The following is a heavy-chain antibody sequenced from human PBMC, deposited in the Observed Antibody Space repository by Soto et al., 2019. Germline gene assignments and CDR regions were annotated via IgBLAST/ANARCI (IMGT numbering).Heavy chain of an antibody. J-gene: IGHJ4*02. CDR2: IHYSGST. CDR1: GGSISSGDYY. CDR3: AHLPYSISWTFDY. D-gene: IGHD6-13*01. Sequence: SEALSLTCTVSGGSISSGDYYWSWIRQPPGKGLEWIGYIHYSGSTYYNPSLKSRVTISVDTSRNQFSLKLSSVTAADTAVYYCAHLPYSISWTFDYWGQGTLVTVSS. V-gene: IGHV4-30-4*01.